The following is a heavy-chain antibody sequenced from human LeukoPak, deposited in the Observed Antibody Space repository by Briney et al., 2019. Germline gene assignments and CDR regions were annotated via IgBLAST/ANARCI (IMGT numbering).Heavy chain of an antibody. CDR3: ATAGGDGSRMGFDP. D-gene: IGHD2-15*01. CDR2: ISADGSVT. CDR1: GFTFSRYW. V-gene: IGHV3-74*01. J-gene: IGHJ5*02. Sequence: GGSLRLSSADSGFTFSRYWMHWVRQTPGKGLVWVSCISADGSVTRYADSVKGRFTISRDNTKSTLYLQMHSLRAEDTAVYYCATAGGDGSRMGFDPWGQVTLVTVSS.